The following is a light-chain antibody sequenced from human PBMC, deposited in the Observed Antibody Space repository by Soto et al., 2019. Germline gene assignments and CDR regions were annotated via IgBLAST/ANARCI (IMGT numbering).Light chain of an antibody. Sequence: QSALTQPASVSGSPGQSITISCTGTTSDVGGYDSVSWYQQHPGKAPKLVIYDVNNRPSGISNRFSGSKSGNTASLTISGLQTEDEADYYCSSYATNNTRLFGGGTKLTVL. CDR1: TSDVGGYDS. J-gene: IGLJ2*01. CDR3: SSYATNNTRL. CDR2: DVN. V-gene: IGLV2-14*03.